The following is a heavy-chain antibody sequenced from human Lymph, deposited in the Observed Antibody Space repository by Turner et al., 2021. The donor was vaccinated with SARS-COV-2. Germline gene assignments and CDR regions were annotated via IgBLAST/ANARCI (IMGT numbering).Heavy chain of an antibody. CDR1: GGSISSSSYY. CDR2: FCNSGST. J-gene: IGHJ1*01. D-gene: IGHD1-26*01. Sequence: QLQLQESRPGLVKPSETPSLTCTVSGGSISSSSYYWGWIRHPPGKGLELIGRFCNSGSTCYNPSLKSRVTISEDTSKNQFSLKLTSVTAADTAVYYCGVGPTRWYFQHWGQGTLVTVSS. V-gene: IGHV4-39*05. CDR3: GVGPTRWYFQH.